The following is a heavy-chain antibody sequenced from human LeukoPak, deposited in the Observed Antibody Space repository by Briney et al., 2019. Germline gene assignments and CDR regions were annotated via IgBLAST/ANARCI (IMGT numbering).Heavy chain of an antibody. CDR2: IFDDGTT. D-gene: IGHD2-8*01. V-gene: IGHV3-66*02. CDR1: EFIVTNYH. Sequence: GGSLRLSCSSSEFIVTNYHMNSVRQAPGKGLGWVSNIFDDGTTYYADSVKGRFTISRDISKNTAYLQMNSLRVEDTAVYYCARDPNDGYAFLDYWGQGTVVTVSS. CDR3: ARDPNDGYAFLDY. J-gene: IGHJ4*02.